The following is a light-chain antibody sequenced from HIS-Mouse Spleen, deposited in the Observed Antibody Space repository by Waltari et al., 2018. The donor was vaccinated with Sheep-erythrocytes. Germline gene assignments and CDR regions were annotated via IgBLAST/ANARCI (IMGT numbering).Light chain of an antibody. V-gene: IGKV3-11*01. J-gene: IGKJ2*01. CDR2: DAS. CDR1: QSVSSY. CDR3: QQRSNWYT. Sequence: PQSPSSVSASVGDRATLSCRASQSVSSYLAWYQQKPGQAPRLLIYDASNRATGIPARFSGSGSGTDFTLTISSLEPEDFAVYYCQQRSNWYTFGQGTKLEIK.